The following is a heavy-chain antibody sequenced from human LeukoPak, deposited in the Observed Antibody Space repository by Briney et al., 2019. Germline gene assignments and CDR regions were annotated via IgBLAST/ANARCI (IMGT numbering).Heavy chain of an antibody. J-gene: IGHJ4*02. V-gene: IGHV3-13*01. Sequence: PGGSLRLSCAASGFILSNYAMHWVRQPAGKGLEWVSALGTAGDTFYPGSVKGRFTISRDNAKKSLFLQMSSLRAEDTAIYYCARQSTPHGNFDYGGQGTLVTVSS. CDR3: ARQSTPHGNFDY. CDR1: GFILSNYA. CDR2: LGTAGDT. D-gene: IGHD5-24*01.